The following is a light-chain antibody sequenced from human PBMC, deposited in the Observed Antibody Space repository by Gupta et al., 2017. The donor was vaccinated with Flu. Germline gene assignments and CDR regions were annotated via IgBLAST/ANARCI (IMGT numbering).Light chain of an antibody. CDR1: QSVNSNY. CDR2: GAS. Sequence: LSLSPVEGATLSCRASQSVNSNYLAWYQQKPGQAPRLLIYGASDRATGIPDRFSGSGSGTEFTLTISRLEPEDFAVYYCHQYVTSPWTFGQGTKVEIK. J-gene: IGKJ1*01. CDR3: HQYVTSPWT. V-gene: IGKV3-20*01.